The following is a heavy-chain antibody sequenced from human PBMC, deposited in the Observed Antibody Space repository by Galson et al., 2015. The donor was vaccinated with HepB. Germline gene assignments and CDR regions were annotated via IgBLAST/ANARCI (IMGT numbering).Heavy chain of an antibody. V-gene: IGHV3-49*03. Sequence: SLRLSCAASGFIFGDYAISWFRKAPGKGLEWVGFIRSKTYGGTTEYAASVRGRSAISRDDSKSIAYLQMNSLKTEDTAVYYCSRALAWELLDYWGQGTLVTVSS. CDR3: SRALAWELLDY. D-gene: IGHD1-26*01. CDR1: GFIFGDYA. J-gene: IGHJ4*02. CDR2: IRSKTYGGTT.